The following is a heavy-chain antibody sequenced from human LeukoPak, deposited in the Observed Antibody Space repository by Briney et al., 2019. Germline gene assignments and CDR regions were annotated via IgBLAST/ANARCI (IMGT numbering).Heavy chain of an antibody. CDR1: GYTFTGYY. D-gene: IGHD4-23*01. J-gene: IGHJ6*03. CDR3: ARPKLRWSAYYYMDV. Sequence: ASVNVSCKASGYTFTGYYMHWVRQAPGQGLEWMGWINTNTGNPTYAQGFTGRFVFSLDTSVSTAYLQISSLKAEDTAVYYCARPKLRWSAYYYMDVWGKGTTVTVSS. CDR2: INTNTGNP. V-gene: IGHV7-4-1*02.